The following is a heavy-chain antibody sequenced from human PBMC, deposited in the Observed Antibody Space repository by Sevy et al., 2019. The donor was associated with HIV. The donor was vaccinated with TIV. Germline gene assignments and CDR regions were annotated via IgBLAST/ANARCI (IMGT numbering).Heavy chain of an antibody. J-gene: IGHJ6*02. CDR3: ARDGADIVVVVAATHYYYYYGMDV. D-gene: IGHD2-15*01. V-gene: IGHV3-30*04. CDR2: ISYDGSNK. CDR1: GFTFSSYA. Sequence: GGSLRLSCAAPGFTFSSYAMHWVRQAPGKGLEWVAVISYDGSNKYYADSVKGRFTISRDNSKNTLYLQMNSLRAEDTAVYYCARDGADIVVVVAATHYYYYYGMDVWGQGTTVTVSS.